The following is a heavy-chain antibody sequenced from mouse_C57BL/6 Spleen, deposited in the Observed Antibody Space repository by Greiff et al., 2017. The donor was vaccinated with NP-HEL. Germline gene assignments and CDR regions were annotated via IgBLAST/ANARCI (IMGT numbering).Heavy chain of an antibody. D-gene: IGHD2-5*01. CDR1: GYAFTNYL. J-gene: IGHJ4*01. CDR3: ASGACSNSYYYAMDY. Sequence: VQLQQSGAELVRPGTSVKVSCKASGYAFTNYLIEWVKQRPGQGLEWIGVINPGSGGTNYNEKFKGKATLTADKSSSTAYMQLSSLTSEDSAVYFCASGACSNSYYYAMDYWGQRTSVTVSS. CDR2: INPGSGGT. V-gene: IGHV1-54*01.